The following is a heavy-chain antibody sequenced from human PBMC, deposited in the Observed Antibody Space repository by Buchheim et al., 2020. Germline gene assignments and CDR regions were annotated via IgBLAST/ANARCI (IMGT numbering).Heavy chain of an antibody. CDR1: GYTFTNYY. CDR2: INPSGDLA. CDR3: RVGATGGGY. Sequence: QVQLVQSGAEVKKPGASVKVSCKASGYTFTNYYMHWVRQAPGQGLEWMGVINPSGDLAGHAQKFQGRVTMTRDTSTDTGDMELNSLRSEDTAVYYCRVGATGGGYWGQGTL. D-gene: IGHD1-26*01. J-gene: IGHJ4*02. V-gene: IGHV1-46*01.